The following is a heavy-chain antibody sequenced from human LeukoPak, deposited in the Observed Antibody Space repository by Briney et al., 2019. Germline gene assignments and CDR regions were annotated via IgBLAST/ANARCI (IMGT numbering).Heavy chain of an antibody. D-gene: IGHD3-10*01. J-gene: IGHJ4*02. Sequence: PSQTLSLTCTVSGGSISCGSYYWSWIRQPAGKGLEWIGRIYTSGSTNYNPSLKSRVTISVDTSKNQFSLKLSSVTAADTAVYYCARDQRYYYGSGSYYNVFDYWGQGTLVTVSS. CDR1: GGSISCGSYY. CDR2: IYTSGST. V-gene: IGHV4-61*02. CDR3: ARDQRYYYGSGSYYNVFDY.